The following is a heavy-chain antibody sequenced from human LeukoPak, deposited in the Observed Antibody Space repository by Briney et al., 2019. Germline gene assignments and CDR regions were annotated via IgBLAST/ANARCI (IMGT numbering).Heavy chain of an antibody. CDR3: ARQNGRIAD. J-gene: IGHJ4*02. CDR1: GGSISGYY. CDR2: IYSSGST. D-gene: IGHD6-13*01. V-gene: IGHV4-59*08. Sequence: PSETLSLTCTVSGGSISGYYWCWIRQPPGKGLEWIGYIYSSGSTNYNPSLKSRVTISVDTSKNQFSLELSSVTAADTAVYYGARQNGRIADWGQGTLVTVSS.